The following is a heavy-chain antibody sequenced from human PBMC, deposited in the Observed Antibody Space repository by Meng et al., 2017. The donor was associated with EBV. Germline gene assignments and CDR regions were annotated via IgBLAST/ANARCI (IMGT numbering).Heavy chain of an antibody. Sequence: IPLTQCCPTQLKPPATLMRTLSFAGVSLSTGVFGVGWSRHPPEKALGWRALNYLDDDKRYSPSLKSRLTITKDTSKNQVVLTMTNMDPVDTASYYCAHSRVGATEFDYWGQGTLVTVSS. CDR3: AHSRVGATEFDY. V-gene: IGHV2-5*02. D-gene: IGHD1-26*01. J-gene: IGHJ4*02. CDR1: GVSLSTGVFG. CDR2: NYLDDDK.